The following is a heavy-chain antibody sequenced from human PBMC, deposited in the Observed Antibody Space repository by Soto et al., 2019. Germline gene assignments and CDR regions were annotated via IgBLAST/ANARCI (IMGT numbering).Heavy chain of an antibody. D-gene: IGHD3-3*01. V-gene: IGHV3-23*01. CDR2: ISGSGGST. Sequence: GGSLRLSCAASGFTFSNYAMSWVRQAPGKGLEWVSAISGSGGSTYYADSVKGRFTISRDDLKNTLYLQLNSLKTEDTAVYYCTTGFDFRGQGALVTVSS. CDR3: TTGFDF. CDR1: GFTFSNYA. J-gene: IGHJ4*02.